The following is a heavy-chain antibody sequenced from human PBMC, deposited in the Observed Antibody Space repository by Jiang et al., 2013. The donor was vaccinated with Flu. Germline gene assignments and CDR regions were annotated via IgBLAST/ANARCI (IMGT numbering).Heavy chain of an antibody. D-gene: IGHD6-19*01. Sequence: GAEVKKPGESLRISCKGSGYSFTSYWISWVRQMPGKGLEWMGRIDPSDSYTNYSPSFQGHVTISADKSISTAYLQWSSLKASDTAMYYCARPRIAVADQGDDAFDIWGQGTMVTVSS. CDR1: GYSFTSYW. CDR3: ARPRIAVADQGDDAFDI. CDR2: IDPSDSYT. V-gene: IGHV5-10-1*01. J-gene: IGHJ3*02.